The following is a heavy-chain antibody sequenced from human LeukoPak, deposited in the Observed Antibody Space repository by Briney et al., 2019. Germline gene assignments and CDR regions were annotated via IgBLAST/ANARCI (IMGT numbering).Heavy chain of an antibody. J-gene: IGHJ6*02. Sequence: SGGPLRLSCAASGFTFSSHAMSWVRQAPGKGLEWISALRGSSGRPYFADSVKGEFTIARDTLKKTLYLQMNILRAEHTALYYYAKVAEFPDTAPRHYEVMDVWRQGSAVSVCS. CDR2: LRGSSGRP. CDR3: AKVAEFPDTAPRHYEVMDV. D-gene: IGHD5-18*01. CDR1: GFTFSSHA. V-gene: IGHV3-23*01.